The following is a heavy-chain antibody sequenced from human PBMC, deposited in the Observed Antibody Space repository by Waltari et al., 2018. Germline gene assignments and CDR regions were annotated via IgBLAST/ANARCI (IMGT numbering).Heavy chain of an antibody. CDR2: ISGTSGTT. CDR1: GFYFSSYA. J-gene: IGHJ4*02. V-gene: IGHV3-23*01. CDR3: AKDRSYGDYFDY. D-gene: IGHD2-8*01. Sequence: EVQLLESGGGLVQPGGSLRLSWAAPGFYFSSYAMSWVRQAPGKGLEWVSAISGTSGTTYYADSVRGRFSITRDNAENTLFLQMNSLRAEDTAIYYCAKDRSYGDYFDYWGQGTLVTVSS.